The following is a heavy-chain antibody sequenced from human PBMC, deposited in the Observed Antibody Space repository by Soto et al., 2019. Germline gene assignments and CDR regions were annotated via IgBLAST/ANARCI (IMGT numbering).Heavy chain of an antibody. CDR3: ARDSTNRAKFDY. J-gene: IGHJ4*02. D-gene: IGHD2-8*01. Sequence: QVQVVQSGGEVKKPGASVKVSCKTSGYTFTNYGISWVRQAPGRGLEWLGWTSAYNGNTNYAQKFQGRVTMTTDTSTSTVYMELRSLRSDDTAVYYCARDSTNRAKFDYWSQGTLVTVSS. V-gene: IGHV1-18*01. CDR1: GYTFTNYG. CDR2: TSAYNGNT.